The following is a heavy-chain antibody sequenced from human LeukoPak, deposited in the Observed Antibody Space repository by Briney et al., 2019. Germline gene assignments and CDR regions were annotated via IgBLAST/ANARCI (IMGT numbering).Heavy chain of an antibody. J-gene: IGHJ4*02. CDR3: AKGYSGYESHLDY. CDR2: ISSSGSGDNT. Sequence: PGGSLRLSCAASGVTLSTYAMSWARQAPGKGLEWVSGISSSGSGDNTYYADSVKGRFTISRDSSKNTLFLHMNTLRAEDTAIYYCAKGYSGYESHLDYWGQGTPVTVSS. D-gene: IGHD5-12*01. CDR1: GVTLSTYA. V-gene: IGHV3-23*01.